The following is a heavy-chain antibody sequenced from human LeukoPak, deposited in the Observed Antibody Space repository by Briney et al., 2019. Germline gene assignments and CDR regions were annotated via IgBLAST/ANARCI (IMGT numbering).Heavy chain of an antibody. J-gene: IGHJ4*02. CDR3: AKGSPFGELSHFDY. CDR2: ISGDGGST. Sequence: PGGSLRLSCAASGFTFDDYAVHWVRQAPGKDLEWVSLISGDGGSTYYADSVKGRFTISRDNSKNSLYLQMNSLRTEDTALYYCAKGSPFGELSHFDYWGQGTLVTVSS. CDR1: GFTFDDYA. D-gene: IGHD3-10*01. V-gene: IGHV3-43*02.